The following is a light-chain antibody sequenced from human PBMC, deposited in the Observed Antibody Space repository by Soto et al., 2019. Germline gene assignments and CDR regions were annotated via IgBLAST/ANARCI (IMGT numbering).Light chain of an antibody. CDR1: QSVSSN. CDR2: GAS. V-gene: IGKV3-15*01. Sequence: EIVMTQAPATLSVSPGERATLSCKASQSVSSNLAWYQQKPGQAPRLLIYGASTRATGIPARFSGSGSGTGFTITISSPQSEDFAVYYCQQYNNWPLTFGGGTTVEIK. J-gene: IGKJ4*01. CDR3: QQYNNWPLT.